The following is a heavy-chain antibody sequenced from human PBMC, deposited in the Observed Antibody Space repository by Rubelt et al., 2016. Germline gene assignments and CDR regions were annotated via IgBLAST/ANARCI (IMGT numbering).Heavy chain of an antibody. V-gene: IGHV4-39*02. CDR1: GASISISNHF. CDR2: INYSGRT. D-gene: IGHD3-9*01. CDR3: ARDLSARYDY. Sequence: QVHLQESGPGLVKPSETLSLTCSVSGASISISNHFWGWIRQSPGKGLEWIASINYSGRTYYNPPFQSRTTISVDTSKDDCSLSLSSVSPSDTAVYDGARDLSARYDYWGQGTLVTVSS. J-gene: IGHJ4*02.